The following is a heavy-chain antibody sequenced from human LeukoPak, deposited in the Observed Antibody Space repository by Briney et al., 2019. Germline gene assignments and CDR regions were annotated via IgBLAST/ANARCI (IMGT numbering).Heavy chain of an antibody. CDR2: ISAYNGNT. CDR1: GYTFTSYG. CDR3: ATDPVGYCSSDSCYSVDY. V-gene: IGHV1-18*01. J-gene: IGHJ4*02. D-gene: IGHD2-15*01. Sequence: ASVKVSCKASGYTFTSYGISWVRQAPGQGLEWMGWISAYNGNTNYAQKFQGRVTMTEDTSTDTAYMELSSLTSEDTAVYYCATDPVGYCSSDSCYSVDYWGRGSLVTVSS.